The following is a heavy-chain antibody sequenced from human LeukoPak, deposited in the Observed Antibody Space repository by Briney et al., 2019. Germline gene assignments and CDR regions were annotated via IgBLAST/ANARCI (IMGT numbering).Heavy chain of an antibody. CDR2: IYYSGST. V-gene: IGHV4-59*01. D-gene: IGHD3-10*01. Sequence: SETLPLTCTVSGGSISSYYWSWIRQPPGKGLEWIGYIYYSGSTNYNPSLKSRVTISVDTSKNQFSLKLSSVTAADTAVYYCARDTTMVRGVIIQGFDYWGQGTLVTVSS. CDR3: ARDTTMVRGVIIQGFDY. J-gene: IGHJ4*02. CDR1: GGSISSYY.